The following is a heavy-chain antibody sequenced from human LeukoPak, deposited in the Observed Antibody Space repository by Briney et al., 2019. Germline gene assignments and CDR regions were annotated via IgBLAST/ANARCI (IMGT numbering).Heavy chain of an antibody. J-gene: IGHJ6*02. D-gene: IGHD2-2*01. CDR2: IYYSGST. CDR1: GGSISSSSYY. V-gene: IGHV4-39*01. CDR3: SRGPPAKPGTGYYYGMDV. Sequence: PSETLSLTCTVSGGSISSSSYYWGWIRQPPGKGLEWIGNIYYSGSTYYNPSLKSRVTISEDTSKNQFSLNLRSVTAADTAAYYCSRGPPAKPGTGYYYGMDVWGQGTTVTVSS.